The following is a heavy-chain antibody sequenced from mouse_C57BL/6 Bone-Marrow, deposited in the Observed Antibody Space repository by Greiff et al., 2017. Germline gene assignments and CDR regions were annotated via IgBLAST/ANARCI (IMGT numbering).Heavy chain of an antibody. CDR1: GFSLTSYG. V-gene: IGHV2-2*01. CDR3: ASREAY. J-gene: IGHJ3*01. CDR2: IWSGGST. Sequence: QVQLQQSGPGLVQPSQSLSITCTVSGFSLTSYGVHWVRQSPGKGLEWLGVIWSGGSTDYNAAFISRLSISKDNSKSQVFFKMNSLQADDTAIYYCASREAYWGQGTLVTVSA. D-gene: IGHD3-3*01.